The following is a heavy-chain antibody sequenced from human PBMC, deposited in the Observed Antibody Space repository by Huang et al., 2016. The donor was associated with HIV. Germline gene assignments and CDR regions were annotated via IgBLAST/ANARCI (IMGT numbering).Heavy chain of an antibody. J-gene: IGHJ4*02. CDR1: GFDFSKYS. V-gene: IGHV3-48*01. Sequence: EVQLVESGGALVQPGGSLKLSCVVSGFDFSKYSMNWVRQAPGKCLDWVSYISGTSSNIYYADSVKGRFTISRDNAKNSVFLQMRSLRAEDTALYYCARTEMEYYYGSSGYYPDYWGQGTQVTVSS. CDR2: ISGTSSNI. D-gene: IGHD3-22*01. CDR3: ARTEMEYYYGSSGYYPDY.